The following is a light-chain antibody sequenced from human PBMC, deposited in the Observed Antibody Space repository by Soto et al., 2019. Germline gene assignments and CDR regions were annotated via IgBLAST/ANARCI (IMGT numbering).Light chain of an antibody. CDR1: QSVSSN. J-gene: IGKJ4*01. V-gene: IGKV3-15*01. CDR3: QQYNNWPLT. CDR2: GAS. Sequence: EIVMTQSPATLSVSPGERATLFCRASQSVSSNLAWYQQKPGQAPRLLIYGASTGATGIPARFSGSGSGTEFTLTISSLQSEDFAVYYCQQYNNWPLTFGGGTKVEIK.